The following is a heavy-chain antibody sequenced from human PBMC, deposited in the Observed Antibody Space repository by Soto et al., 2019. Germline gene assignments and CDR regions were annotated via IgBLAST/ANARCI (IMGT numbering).Heavy chain of an antibody. CDR3: ARARGDIVVVPAAIDYYYYGMDV. V-gene: IGHV3-21*01. Sequence: EVQLVESGGGLVKPGGSLRLSCAASGFTFSSYSMNWVRQAPGKGLEWVSSISSSSSYIYYADSVKGRFTISRENAKNSVYLQMNSVRAEDTAVYYCARARGDIVVVPAAIDYYYYGMDVWGQGTTVTVSS. CDR1: GFTFSSYS. D-gene: IGHD2-2*01. CDR2: ISSSSSYI. J-gene: IGHJ6*02.